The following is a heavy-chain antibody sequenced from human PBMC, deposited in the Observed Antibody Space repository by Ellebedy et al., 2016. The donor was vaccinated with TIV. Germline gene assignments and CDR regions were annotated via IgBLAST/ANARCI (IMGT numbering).Heavy chain of an antibody. J-gene: IGHJ4*02. CDR2: IKQDGSEN. V-gene: IGHV3-7*01. D-gene: IGHD6-19*01. CDR3: ARDQWLGRAYYFDY. CDR1: GFTFSNYW. Sequence: GESLKISCAASGFTFSNYWMTWVRQAPGKGLEWVANIKQDGSENYYVDSVKGRFSISRDNAKNSMYLQMNSLRDEDTAVYYCARDQWLGRAYYFDYWGQGTLLTVSS.